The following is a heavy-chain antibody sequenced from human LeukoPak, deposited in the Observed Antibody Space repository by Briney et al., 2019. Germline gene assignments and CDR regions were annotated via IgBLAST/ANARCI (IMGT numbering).Heavy chain of an antibody. Sequence: RGGSLRLSCAASGFTCSSYSMNWVRQAPGKGLEWVSSISSSSSYIYYADSVKGRFTISRDNAKNSLYLQMYSLRAEDTAVYYCRCSITMVRGVIIASYKDYWGQGTLVTVSS. CDR3: RCSITMVRGVIIASYKDY. V-gene: IGHV3-21*01. D-gene: IGHD3-10*01. CDR2: ISSSSSYI. J-gene: IGHJ4*02. CDR1: GFTCSSYS.